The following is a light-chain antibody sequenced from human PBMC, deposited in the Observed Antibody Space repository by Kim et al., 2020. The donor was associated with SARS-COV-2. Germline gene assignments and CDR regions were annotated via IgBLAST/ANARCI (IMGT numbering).Light chain of an antibody. CDR2: EVS. J-gene: IGLJ1*01. CDR1: SSDVGGYNY. V-gene: IGLV2-8*01. CDR3: SSYAGSNNYV. Sequence: GHSVTIACTGTSSDVGGYNYVSWYQQHPGKAPKLMIYEVSKRPSGVPDRFSGSKSGNTASLTVSGLQAEDEADYYCSSYAGSNNYVFGTGTKVTVL.